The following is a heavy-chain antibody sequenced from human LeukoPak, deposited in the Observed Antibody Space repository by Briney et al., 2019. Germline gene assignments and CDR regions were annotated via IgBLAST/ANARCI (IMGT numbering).Heavy chain of an antibody. J-gene: IGHJ6*02. Sequence: GGSLRLSCAASGFIFSRYGMHWVRQAPGKGLEWVAVISYDGTKKYFADSVKGRFTISRDNSKNTLYLQMNSLRAEDTAVYYCARARGSSSWSYGMDVWGQGTTVTVSS. V-gene: IGHV3-30*03. CDR1: GFIFSRYG. CDR2: ISYDGTKK. D-gene: IGHD6-13*01. CDR3: ARARGSSSWSYGMDV.